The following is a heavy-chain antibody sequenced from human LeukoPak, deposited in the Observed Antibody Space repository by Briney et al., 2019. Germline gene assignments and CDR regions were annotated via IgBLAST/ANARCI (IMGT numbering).Heavy chain of an antibody. J-gene: IGHJ4*02. CDR1: GYTFTGYY. D-gene: IGHD3-10*01. CDR3: SRKGSGSYYKKHFDY. V-gene: IGHV1-2*02. CDR2: INPNSGGT. Sequence: ASVKVSCKASGYTFTGYYMHWVRQAPGQGLEWMGWINPNSGGTNYAQKFQGRVTMTRDTSINTAYMELSRLRSDDTAVDYCSRKGSGSYYKKHFDYWGQGTLVTVSS.